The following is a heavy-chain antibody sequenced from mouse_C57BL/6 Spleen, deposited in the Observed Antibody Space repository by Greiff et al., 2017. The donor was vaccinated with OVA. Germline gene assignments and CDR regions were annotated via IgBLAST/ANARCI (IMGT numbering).Heavy chain of an antibody. D-gene: IGHD1-1*01. CDR2: INPGSGGT. CDR3: ARTGIYYYGSSYDFDY. V-gene: IGHV1-54*01. J-gene: IGHJ2*01. Sequence: QVQLQQSGAELVRPGTSVKVSCKASGYAFTNYLIEWVKQRPGQGLEWIGVINPGSGGTNYNEKFKGKATLTADKSSSTAYMQLSSLTSEDSAVYFCARTGIYYYGSSYDFDYWGQGTTLTVSS. CDR1: GYAFTNYL.